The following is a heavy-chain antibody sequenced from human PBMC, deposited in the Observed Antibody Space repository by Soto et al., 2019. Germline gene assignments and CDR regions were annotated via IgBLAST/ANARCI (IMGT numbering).Heavy chain of an antibody. Sequence: EVQLVESGGGWVQPGRSLRLSCAASGFTFDDYAMHWVRQAPGKGLEWVSGISWNSGTKGYADSVKGRFTISRDNAKNSLYLQMSDLRAEDTAFYYCVKDVIGHCSAGICFPDSYFDYWGEGALVAVSS. D-gene: IGHD2-15*01. J-gene: IGHJ4*02. V-gene: IGHV3-9*01. CDR1: GFTFDDYA. CDR3: VKDVIGHCSAGICFPDSYFDY. CDR2: ISWNSGTK.